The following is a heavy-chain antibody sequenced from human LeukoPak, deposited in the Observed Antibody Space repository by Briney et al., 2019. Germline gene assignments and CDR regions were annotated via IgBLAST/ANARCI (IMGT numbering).Heavy chain of an antibody. CDR1: GFTFSSYA. Sequence: PGGSLRLSCAASGFTFSSYAMSWVRQAPGKGLEWVSAISGSGGSTYYADSVKGRFIISRDNSKNTLYLQMNSLRAEDTAVYYCAKARVYCSSTSCRRNGMDVWGKGTTVTVSS. V-gene: IGHV3-23*01. CDR2: ISGSGGST. D-gene: IGHD2-2*01. CDR3: AKARVYCSSTSCRRNGMDV. J-gene: IGHJ6*04.